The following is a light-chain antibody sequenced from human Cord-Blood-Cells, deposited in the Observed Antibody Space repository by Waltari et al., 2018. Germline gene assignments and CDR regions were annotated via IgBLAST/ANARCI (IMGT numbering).Light chain of an antibody. CDR2: EVS. V-gene: IGKV2-29*03. CDR1: QSLPQCDGHTY. CDR3: MQGIHLPLT. J-gene: IGKJ4*01. Sequence: DMVMTQTPLSLSVTPGQPASIPCKSSQSLPQCDGHTYLYWYLQKPRQSRQLLIHEVSSRFSGVPERLRGRGSGTDFTLKFSRVEAEDVGVYYCMQGIHLPLTFGGGTKVEIK.